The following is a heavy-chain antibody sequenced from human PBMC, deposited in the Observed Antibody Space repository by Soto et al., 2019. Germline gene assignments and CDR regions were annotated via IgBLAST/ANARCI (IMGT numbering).Heavy chain of an antibody. CDR1: GDSISTVDYF. CDR2: IYKSATT. D-gene: IGHD2-15*01. CDR3: ARGRYCLTGRCFPNWFDS. Sequence: SETLSLTCSVSGDSISTVDYFWAWIRQPPGQALEYIGYIYKSATTYYNPSFEGRVAISLDTSKSHFSLNVTSATAADTAVYFCARGRYCLTGRCFPNWFDSWGQGTLVTVSS. V-gene: IGHV4-30-4*01. J-gene: IGHJ5*01.